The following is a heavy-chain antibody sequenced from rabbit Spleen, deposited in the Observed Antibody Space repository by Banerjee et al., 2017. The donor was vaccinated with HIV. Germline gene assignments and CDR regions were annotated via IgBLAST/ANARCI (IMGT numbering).Heavy chain of an antibody. V-gene: IGHV1S40*01. D-gene: IGHD1-1*01. CDR2: IAGGSSGFT. CDR1: GFSFSNNDY. CDR3: ARDTSSSFSSYGMDL. J-gene: IGHJ6*01. Sequence: QSLEESGGDLVKPGGTLTLTCTASGFSFSNNDYMCWVRQAPGKGLEWISCIAGGSSGFTYSATWAKGRFTCSKTSSTTVTLQVTRLTAADTATYFCARDTSSSFSSYGMDLWGPGTLVTVS.